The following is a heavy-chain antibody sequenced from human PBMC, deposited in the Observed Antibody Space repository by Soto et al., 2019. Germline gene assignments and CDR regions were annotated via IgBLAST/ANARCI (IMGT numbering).Heavy chain of an antibody. CDR1: GGSFSGYY. CDR3: ARGRGGVQI. V-gene: IGHV4-34*01. J-gene: IGHJ1*01. Sequence: QVQLQQWGAGLLKPSETLSLTCAVYGGSFSGYYWSWIRQPPGNGLDWIGELNDSGGTNYNASLKCLVRISLDPSKNPCSLKLSFVSAADTAVYYCARGRGGVQIWGQVTLVTVSS. CDR2: LNDSGGT. D-gene: IGHD3-10*01.